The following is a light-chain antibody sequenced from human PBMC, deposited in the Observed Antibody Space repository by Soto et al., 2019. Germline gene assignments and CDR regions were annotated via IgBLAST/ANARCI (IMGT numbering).Light chain of an antibody. CDR2: GAI. J-gene: IGKJ2*01. CDR1: ESVSSGY. V-gene: IGKV3-20*01. CDR3: QQYGSSPPS. Sequence: EIVLTQSPGTLSLSPGERVTLSCRASESVSSGYVGWYQQKPGQAPRLVIFGAIGRATGIPDRFRGSRSGTDFTLTISSLEPEDFAVYYCQQYGSSPPSFGQGTKLEIK.